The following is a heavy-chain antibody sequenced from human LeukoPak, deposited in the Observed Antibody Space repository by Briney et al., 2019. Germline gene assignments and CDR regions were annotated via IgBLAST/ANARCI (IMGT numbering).Heavy chain of an antibody. CDR2: IYYSGST. CDR1: GGSISSYY. D-gene: IGHD4-17*01. V-gene: IGHV4-59*01. Sequence: KPSETLSLTCTVSGGSISSYYWSRIRQPPGKGLEWIGYIYYSGSTNYNPSLKSRVTISVDTSKNQFSLKLSSVTAADTAVYYCARSRDYGDLYYFDYWGQGTLVTVSS. CDR3: ARSRDYGDLYYFDY. J-gene: IGHJ4*02.